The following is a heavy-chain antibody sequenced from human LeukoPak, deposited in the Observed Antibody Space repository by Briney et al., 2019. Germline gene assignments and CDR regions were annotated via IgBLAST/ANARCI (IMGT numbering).Heavy chain of an antibody. V-gene: IGHV3-9*01. Sequence: PGGSLRLSCAASGFTFSSYAMHWVRQAPGKGLEWVSGISWNSGSIGYADSVKGRFTISRDNAKNSLYLQMNSLRAEDTALYYCAKVGYYDSSGYRGAFDIWGQGTMVTVSS. CDR3: AKVGYYDSSGYRGAFDI. CDR1: GFTFSSYA. J-gene: IGHJ3*02. CDR2: ISWNSGSI. D-gene: IGHD3-22*01.